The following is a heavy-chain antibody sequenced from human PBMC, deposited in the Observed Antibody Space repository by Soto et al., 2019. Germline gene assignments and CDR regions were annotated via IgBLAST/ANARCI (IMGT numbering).Heavy chain of an antibody. D-gene: IGHD1-26*01. CDR1: GFTFSSYG. V-gene: IGHV3-33*01. CDR2: IWYDGSNK. Sequence: QVQLVESGGGVVQPGRSLRLSCAASGFTFSSYGMHWVRQAPGKGLEWVAVIWYDGSNKYYADSVKGRFTISRDNSKNALYLQSDVPIAEDTAVYYCAREAAATHKPFVHLFASKMGLGSCFDFSGQGTLVTVSS. CDR3: AREAAATHKPFVHLFASKMGLGSCFDF. J-gene: IGHJ4*02.